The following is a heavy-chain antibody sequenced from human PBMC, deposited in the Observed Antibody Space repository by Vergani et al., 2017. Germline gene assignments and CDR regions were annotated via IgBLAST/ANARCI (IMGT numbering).Heavy chain of an antibody. CDR3: AGGDNWNYSPDY. Sequence: QVQLVEAGGGVVQPGRSLRLSCAASGFTFSSYGMHWVRQAPGKGLEWVAVISYDGSNKYYADSVKGRFTISRDNSKNTLYLQMNSLRAEDTAVYYCAGGDNWNYSPDYWGQGTLVTVSS. V-gene: IGHV3-30*03. D-gene: IGHD1-7*01. CDR2: ISYDGSNK. CDR1: GFTFSSYG. J-gene: IGHJ4*02.